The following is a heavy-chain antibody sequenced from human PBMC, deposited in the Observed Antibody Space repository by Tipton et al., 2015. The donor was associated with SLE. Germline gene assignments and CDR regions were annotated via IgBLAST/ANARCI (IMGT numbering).Heavy chain of an antibody. Sequence: TLSLTCAVYGGSFSGYYWSWIRQSPGKGLEWIGEINHSGITTYNTSLKSRVTISVDTSKNQFSLKEMSVTAADTAVYYCAREARRTWRAFDVWGQGTLVTVSS. J-gene: IGHJ3*01. CDR2: INHSGIT. CDR3: AREARRTWRAFDV. CDR1: GGSFSGYY. V-gene: IGHV4-34*01.